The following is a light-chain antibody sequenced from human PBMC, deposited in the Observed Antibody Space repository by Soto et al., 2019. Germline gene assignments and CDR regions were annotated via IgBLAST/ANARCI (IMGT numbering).Light chain of an antibody. CDR2: VAS. V-gene: IGKV3-15*01. CDR3: QQYNVWPLT. Sequence: EIVMTQSPATLSVSPGERATLSCRASQSVSRNLAWYQQKPGQTPKLLIYVASTRATGIPARFSGSCSGTEFTLTISSLQSEDFAVYYCQQYNVWPLTFGGGTKVEFK. J-gene: IGKJ4*01. CDR1: QSVSRN.